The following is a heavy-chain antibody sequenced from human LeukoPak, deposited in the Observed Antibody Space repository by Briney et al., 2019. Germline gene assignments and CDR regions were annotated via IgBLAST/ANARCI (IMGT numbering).Heavy chain of an antibody. Sequence: SETLSLTCTASGDSISSSSYYWGWIRRPPGKGLEWIGSFSYSGSTYHNPSLKSRVTISVDTSKNQFSLKLSSVTAADTAVYYCARDRTVVVVVAATQAHWFDPWGQGTLVTVSS. CDR3: ARDRTVVVVVAATQAHWFDP. CDR1: GDSISSSSYY. CDR2: FSYSGST. D-gene: IGHD2-15*01. V-gene: IGHV4-39*07. J-gene: IGHJ5*02.